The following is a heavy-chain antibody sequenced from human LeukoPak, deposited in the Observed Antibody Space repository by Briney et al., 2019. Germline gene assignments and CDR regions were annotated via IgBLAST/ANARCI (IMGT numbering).Heavy chain of an antibody. CDR2: ISSSGSTI. V-gene: IGHV3-48*03. D-gene: IGHD3-22*01. CDR3: AREGSYYDSPDALDI. J-gene: IGHJ3*02. CDR1: GFTFSSYE. Sequence: GGSPRLSCAASGFTFSSYEMNWVRQAPWKGLEWVSYISSSGSTIYYADSVKGRFTISRDNAKNSLYLQMNSLRAEDTAVYYCAREGSYYDSPDALDIWGQGTMVTVSS.